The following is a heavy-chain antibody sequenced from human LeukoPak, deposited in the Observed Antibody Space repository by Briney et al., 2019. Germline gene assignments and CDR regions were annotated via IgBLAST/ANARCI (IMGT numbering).Heavy chain of an antibody. D-gene: IGHD6-13*01. CDR2: INPNSGGT. CDR1: GYTFTSYD. CDR3: AREEQQLAQDAFDI. Sequence: SASVKVSCKASGYTFTSYDINWVRQATGQGLEWMGWINPNSGGTNYAQKFQGRVTMTRDTSISTAYMELSRLRSDDTAVYYCAREEQQLAQDAFDIWGQGTMVTVSS. J-gene: IGHJ3*02. V-gene: IGHV1-2*02.